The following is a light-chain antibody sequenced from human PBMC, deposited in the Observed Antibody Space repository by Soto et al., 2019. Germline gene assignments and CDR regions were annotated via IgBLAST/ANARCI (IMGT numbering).Light chain of an antibody. CDR3: QQTNTFLPLT. Sequence: DIQMTQTPSSVSASVGDSVTITCRASQGISNWLAWYQQQPGKAPKLRIYGASSLQSGVPSRFSGGGSRTHFTLIISSLQPEDFATYYCQQTNTFLPLTFGGGTKVEI. V-gene: IGKV1-12*01. CDR1: QGISNW. CDR2: GAS. J-gene: IGKJ4*02.